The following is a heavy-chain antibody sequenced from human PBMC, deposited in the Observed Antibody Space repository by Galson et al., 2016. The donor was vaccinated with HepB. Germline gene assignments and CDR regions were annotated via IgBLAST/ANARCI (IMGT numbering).Heavy chain of an antibody. Sequence: SETLSLTCAVYGGSFSDYYWSWIRQPPGKGLEWIGEINHGRGTAYNPSLESRVTISVDTSKNQFSLKLSSVTAADTAMYYCVRGPLLQWFRELDYWGQGTLVTVSS. CDR2: INHGRGT. D-gene: IGHD3-10*01. J-gene: IGHJ4*02. V-gene: IGHV4-34*01. CDR3: VRGPLLQWFRELDY. CDR1: GGSFSDYY.